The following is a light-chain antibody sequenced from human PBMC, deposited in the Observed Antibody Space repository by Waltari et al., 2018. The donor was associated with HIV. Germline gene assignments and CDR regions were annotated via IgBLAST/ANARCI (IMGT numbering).Light chain of an antibody. CDR3: QQYYTTPYT. V-gene: IGKV4-1*01. J-gene: IGKJ2*01. Sequence: IVMTQSLDSLAVSLGERATIICKSSQSLYSSSNKNSLAWYQQKPGHPPVLLIYWASTRNSGVPDRFSGSGSGTDFTLTISSLQAEDVAVYYCQQYYTTPYTFGQGTKLGIK. CDR2: WAS. CDR1: QSLYSSSNKNS.